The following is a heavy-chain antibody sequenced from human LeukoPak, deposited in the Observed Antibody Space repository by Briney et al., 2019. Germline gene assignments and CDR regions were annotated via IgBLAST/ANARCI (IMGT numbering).Heavy chain of an antibody. Sequence: PGGSLRLSCAASGFTFSSYGMHWVRQAPGKGLEWVAFIRYDVSNKYYADSVKGPFTISRDNSKNTLYLQMNSLRAEDTAVYYCAKDQRGYSYGHDFDYWGQGTLVTVSS. CDR1: GFTFSSYG. CDR3: AKDQRGYSYGHDFDY. CDR2: IRYDVSNK. D-gene: IGHD5-18*01. J-gene: IGHJ4*02. V-gene: IGHV3-30*02.